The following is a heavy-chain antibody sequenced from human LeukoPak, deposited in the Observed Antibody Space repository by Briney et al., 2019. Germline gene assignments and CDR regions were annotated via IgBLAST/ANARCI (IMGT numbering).Heavy chain of an antibody. Sequence: GSLRLSCAASGFTFSSYGMHWVRQAPGKVLEWVAVISYDGSNKYYADSVKGRFTISRDNSKNTLYLQMNSLRAEDTAVYYCAKGFSYYYYGMDVWGQGTTVTVSS. CDR2: ISYDGSNK. CDR1: GFTFSSYG. CDR3: AKGFSYYYYGMDV. J-gene: IGHJ6*02. V-gene: IGHV3-30*18.